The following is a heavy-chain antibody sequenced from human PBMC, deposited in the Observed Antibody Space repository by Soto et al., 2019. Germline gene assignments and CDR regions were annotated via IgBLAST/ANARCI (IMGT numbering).Heavy chain of an antibody. V-gene: IGHV3-53*04. Sequence: EVQLVESGGGLVQPGGSLRLSCAASGFTVSSNYMSWVRQAPGKGLEWVSVIYSGGSTYYADSVKGRFTISRHNSKNTLYLQMISLRAEDTAVYYCARDSGYDSSISYFDYWGQGTLVTVSS. CDR2: IYSGGST. CDR3: ARDSGYDSSISYFDY. CDR1: GFTVSSNY. D-gene: IGHD5-12*01. J-gene: IGHJ4*02.